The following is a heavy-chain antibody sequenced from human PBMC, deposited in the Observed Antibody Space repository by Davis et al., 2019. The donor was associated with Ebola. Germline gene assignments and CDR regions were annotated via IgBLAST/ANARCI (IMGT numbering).Heavy chain of an antibody. CDR2: ISGGGANT. V-gene: IGHV3-23*01. CDR1: GFTFSTYA. J-gene: IGHJ5*02. CDR3: ARDRSGDIVVVPAAMNP. Sequence: PGGSLRLSCAASGFTFSTYAMSWVRQAPGKGLEWVSGISGGGANTYYADSVKGRFTISRDNAKNSLYLQMNSLRAEDTAVYYCARDRSGDIVVVPAAMNPWGQGTLVTVSS. D-gene: IGHD2-2*01.